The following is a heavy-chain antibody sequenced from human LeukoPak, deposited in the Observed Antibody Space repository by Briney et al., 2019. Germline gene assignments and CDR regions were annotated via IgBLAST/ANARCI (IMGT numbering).Heavy chain of an antibody. J-gene: IGHJ4*02. CDR3: AREGYYYDSSGFTNPPDY. D-gene: IGHD3-22*01. Sequence: ASVKVSCKASGYTFTSYGISWVRRAPGQGLEWMGWISAYNGNTNYAQKLQGRVTMTTDTSTGTAYMELRSLRSDDTAVYYCAREGYYYDSSGFTNPPDYWGQGTLVTVSS. CDR1: GYTFTSYG. V-gene: IGHV1-18*01. CDR2: ISAYNGNT.